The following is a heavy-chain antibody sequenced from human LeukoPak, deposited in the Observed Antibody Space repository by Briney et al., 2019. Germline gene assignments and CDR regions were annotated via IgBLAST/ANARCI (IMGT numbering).Heavy chain of an antibody. D-gene: IGHD3-10*01. V-gene: IGHV4-39*01. CDR3: ARLPWVRGVITRG. CDR2: IYYSGST. Sequence: SETLSLTCTVSGGSISSSSYYWGWIRQPPGKGLEWIGSIYYSGSTYYNPSLKSRVTISVDTSKNQFSLKLSSVTAADTAVYYCARLPWVRGVITRGRGQGTLVTVSS. J-gene: IGHJ4*02. CDR1: GGSISSSSYY.